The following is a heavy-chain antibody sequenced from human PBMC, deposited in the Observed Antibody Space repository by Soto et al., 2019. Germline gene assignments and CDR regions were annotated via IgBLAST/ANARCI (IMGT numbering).Heavy chain of an antibody. CDR3: ARDNSSSSEDWYFDL. V-gene: IGHV4-59*01. CDR2: IYYSGST. D-gene: IGHD6-6*01. J-gene: IGHJ2*01. CDR1: GGSISSYY. Sequence: QVQLQESGPGLMKPSETLSLTCTVSGGSISSYYWSWIRQPPGKGLEWIGYIYYSGSTNYNPSRKSRVTISVDTSKNQFSLKLSSVTAADTAVYYCARDNSSSSEDWYFDLWGRGTLVTVSS.